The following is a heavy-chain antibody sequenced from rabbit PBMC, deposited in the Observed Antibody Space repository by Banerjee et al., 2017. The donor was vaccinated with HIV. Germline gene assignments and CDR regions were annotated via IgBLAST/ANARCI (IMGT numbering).Heavy chain of an antibody. Sequence: QSLEESGGDLVKPGASLKLTCTASGFSFRSGYYMCWVRQAPGKGLEWISCIDISRDYTWYANWAKGRFTFSKSSSTTVTLQMTSLTAADTATYFCSRHYTINYGYFVLWGPGTLVTVS. V-gene: IGHV1S40*01. D-gene: IGHD3-1*01. J-gene: IGHJ4*01. CDR2: IDISRDYT. CDR3: SRHYTINYGYFVL. CDR1: GFSFRSGYY.